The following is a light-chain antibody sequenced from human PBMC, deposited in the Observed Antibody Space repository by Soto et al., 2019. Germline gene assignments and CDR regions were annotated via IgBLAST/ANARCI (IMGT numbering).Light chain of an antibody. V-gene: IGKV1-5*01. CDR2: DVS. Sequence: DIQMTQSPSTLSASVGDRVTITCRASESISSWLDWYQQKPGKAPKLLIYDVSSLESGVPSRFSGSGSGTEFTLTISSLQPDDFATYYCQQYNSYPWTFGQGTKVEIK. CDR3: QQYNSYPWT. CDR1: ESISSW. J-gene: IGKJ1*01.